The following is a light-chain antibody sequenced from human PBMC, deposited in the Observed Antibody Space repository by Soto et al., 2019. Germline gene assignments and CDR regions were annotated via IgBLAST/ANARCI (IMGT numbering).Light chain of an antibody. CDR2: WAS. Sequence: DIVMTQSPDSLAVSLGERATINCKSSQSVLYSSNNKNYLAWYQQKPGKPPKLLIYWASTRESGVPDRFSGSGSGTDFTLTSSSLQAEDVAVYYCQQYYRPWTFGQGTKVEIK. CDR3: QQYYRPWT. J-gene: IGKJ1*01. V-gene: IGKV4-1*01. CDR1: QSVLYSSNNKNY.